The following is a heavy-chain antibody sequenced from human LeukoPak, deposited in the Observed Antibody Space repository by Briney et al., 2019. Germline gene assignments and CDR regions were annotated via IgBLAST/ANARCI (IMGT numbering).Heavy chain of an antibody. Sequence: SETLSLTCSVSGDSMSHHHWSWIRQPPGKGLEWIGYIYYSGSTNYNPSLKSRVTISVDTSKNQFSLKLRSVTAADTAVYFCARSGDILTAYYYYFDYWGQGTLVTVSS. D-gene: IGHD3-9*01. CDR3: ARSGDILTAYYYYFDY. J-gene: IGHJ4*02. CDR1: GDSMSHHH. V-gene: IGHV4-59*08. CDR2: IYYSGST.